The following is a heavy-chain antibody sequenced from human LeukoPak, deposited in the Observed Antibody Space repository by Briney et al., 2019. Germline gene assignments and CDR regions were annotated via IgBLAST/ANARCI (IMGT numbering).Heavy chain of an antibody. CDR2: IGKSGRGT. CDR3: ARYSHDYARYHFDH. D-gene: IGHD4/OR15-4a*01. CDR1: GFSFSDYY. Sequence: PGWSLRLSCAPSGFSFSDYYMSWLRQAPGKGLEWLSYIGKSGRGTYYADFLTGRFTISRDNVKNSLYLQLSSLRVEHTAVYYCARYSHDYARYHFDHWGQGTLVSVSS. J-gene: IGHJ4*02. V-gene: IGHV3-11*01.